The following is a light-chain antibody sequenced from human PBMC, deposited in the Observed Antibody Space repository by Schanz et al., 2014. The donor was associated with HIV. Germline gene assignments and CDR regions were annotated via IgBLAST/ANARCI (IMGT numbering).Light chain of an antibody. CDR3: NSYSHSNTYV. V-gene: IGLV2-14*01. Sequence: QSVLTQPASVSGSPGQSITISCTGTSIDVGGYDYVSWYQQHPGKAPKLMIYEVSKRPSGVPDRFSGSKSGNTASLTVSGLQAEDEADYYCNSYSHSNTYVFGSGTKVTVL. CDR2: EVS. J-gene: IGLJ1*01. CDR1: SIDVGGYDY.